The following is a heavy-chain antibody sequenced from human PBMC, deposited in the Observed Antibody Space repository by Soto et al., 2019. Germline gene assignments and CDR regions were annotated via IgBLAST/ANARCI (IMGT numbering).Heavy chain of an antibody. J-gene: IGHJ4*02. CDR2: ISSSSSYI. V-gene: IGHV3-21*01. CDR3: ARDQKYYDSSGYYRHFDY. Sequence: PGGSLILSCAASEVTFSSYSMNWVRPAPGKGLEWVSSISSSSSYIYYADSVKGRFTISRDNAKNSLYLQMNSLRAEDTAVYYCARDQKYYDSSGYYRHFDYWGQGTLVTVSS. D-gene: IGHD3-22*01. CDR1: EVTFSSYS.